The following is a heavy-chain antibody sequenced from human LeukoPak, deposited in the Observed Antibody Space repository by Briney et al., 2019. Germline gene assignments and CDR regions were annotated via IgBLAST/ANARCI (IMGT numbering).Heavy chain of an antibody. CDR1: GDSFNIGTYY. V-gene: IGHV4-61*02. CDR2: IHTSGNT. Sequence: SDTLSLTCIVSGDSFNIGTYYWTWLRQPAGKGLEWIGRIHTSGNTNYSPSLKSRVTISRDTSKNQFSLRLTSVTAADTAVYYCVRDWNGDYFDYWGQGTLVTVSS. CDR3: VRDWNGDYFDY. D-gene: IGHD1-1*01. J-gene: IGHJ4*02.